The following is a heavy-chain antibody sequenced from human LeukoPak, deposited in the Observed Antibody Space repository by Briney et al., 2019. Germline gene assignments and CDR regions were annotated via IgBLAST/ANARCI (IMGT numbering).Heavy chain of an antibody. CDR1: GFTFSSYS. D-gene: IGHD2-2*02. V-gene: IGHV3-21*04. CDR3: AKDVGVVPAAIGQNWFDP. J-gene: IGHJ5*02. CDR2: ISSSSSYI. Sequence: GGSLRLSCAASGFTFSSYSMTWVRQAPGKGLEWVSSISSSSSYIYYADSVKGRFTISRDNSKNTLYLQMNSLRAEDTAVYYCAKDVGVVPAAIGQNWFDPWGQGTLVTVSS.